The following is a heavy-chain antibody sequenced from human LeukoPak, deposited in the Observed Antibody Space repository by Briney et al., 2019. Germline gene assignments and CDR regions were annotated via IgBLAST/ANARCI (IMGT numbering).Heavy chain of an antibody. CDR3: ARVSAVAGTGRYFDY. CDR2: INPNSGGT. Sequence: ASVKVSCKASGYTFTGYYMHWVRQAPGQGLEWMGWINPNSGGTNYAQKFQGWVTMTRDTSISTAYMELSRLRSDDTAVYYCARVSAVAGTGRYFDYWGQGTLVTVSS. D-gene: IGHD6-19*01. CDR1: GYTFTGYY. V-gene: IGHV1-2*04. J-gene: IGHJ4*02.